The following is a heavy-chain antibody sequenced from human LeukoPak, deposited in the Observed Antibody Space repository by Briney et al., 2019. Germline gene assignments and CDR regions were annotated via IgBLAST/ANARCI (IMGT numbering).Heavy chain of an antibody. CDR1: GGTFSSYA. CDR2: IIPIFGTA. Sequence: SVKVSCKASGGTFSSYAISWVRQAPGQGLEWMGGIIPIFGTANYAQKFQGRVTITADESTSTAYMELSSLRSEDTAVYYCAREGYCSGGSCYSRWFDPWGQGTLVAVSS. D-gene: IGHD2-15*01. CDR3: AREGYCSGGSCYSRWFDP. J-gene: IGHJ5*02. V-gene: IGHV1-69*13.